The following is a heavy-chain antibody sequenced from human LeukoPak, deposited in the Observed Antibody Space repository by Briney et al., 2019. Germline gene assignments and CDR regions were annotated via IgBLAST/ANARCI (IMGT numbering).Heavy chain of an antibody. CDR2: IKQDRSEK. V-gene: IGHV3-7*01. CDR3: ARDLNDAFDI. CDR1: GFTFTNYW. Sequence: GGSLRLSCAASGFTFTNYWMSWVRQAPGKGLELVANIKQDRSEKYYVDSVKGRFTISRDNAKNSLYLQMNSLRAEDTAVYYYARDLNDAFDIWGQGTMVTVSS. J-gene: IGHJ3*02.